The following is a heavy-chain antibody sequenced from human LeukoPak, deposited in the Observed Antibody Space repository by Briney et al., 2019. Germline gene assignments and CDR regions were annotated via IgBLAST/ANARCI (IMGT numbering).Heavy chain of an antibody. J-gene: IGHJ4*02. CDR1: GGSISSGGYS. CDR3: ARHAMGSSWYYDY. Sequence: SQTLSLTCAVSGGSISSGGYSWSWIRQPPGKGLEWIGYIYHSGSTYYNPSLKSRVTISVDTSKNQFSLKLSSVTAADTAVYYCARHAMGSSWYYDYWGQGTLVTVSS. CDR2: IYHSGST. D-gene: IGHD6-13*01. V-gene: IGHV4-30-2*01.